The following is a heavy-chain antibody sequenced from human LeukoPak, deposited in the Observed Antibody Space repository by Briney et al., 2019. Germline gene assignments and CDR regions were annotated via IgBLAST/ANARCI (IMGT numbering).Heavy chain of an antibody. Sequence: QAGGSLRLSCTAYGFTCSDFAMNWVRQAPGKGLEWVGFIRSKAYGGTTEYAASVKGRFTISSDDSKSIAYLQMIRLKSEDAAVYYCNRGGIEDGDYIFDYWGQGTRVTVSS. D-gene: IGHD4-17*01. CDR1: GFTCSDFA. CDR3: NRGGIEDGDYIFDY. J-gene: IGHJ4*02. CDR2: IRSKAYGGTT. V-gene: IGHV3-49*04.